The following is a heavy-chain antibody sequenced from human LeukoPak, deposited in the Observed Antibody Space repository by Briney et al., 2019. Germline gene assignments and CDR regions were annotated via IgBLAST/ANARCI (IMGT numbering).Heavy chain of an antibody. CDR1: GFTFSSYA. CDR3: AKAGGYYYEY. D-gene: IGHD3-22*01. J-gene: IGHJ4*02. CDR2: ISGSGGST. Sequence: PGGSLRLSCAASGFTFSSYAMNWVRQAPGKGLDWVSSISGSGGSTDYADSVKGRLTISRDNSKNTLYLQMNSLRAEDTAVYYCAKAGGYYYEYWGQGTLVTVSS. V-gene: IGHV3-23*01.